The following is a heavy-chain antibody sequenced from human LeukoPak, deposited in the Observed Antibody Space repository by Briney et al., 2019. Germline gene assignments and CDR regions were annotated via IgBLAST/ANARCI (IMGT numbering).Heavy chain of an antibody. D-gene: IGHD3-3*01. CDR3: ARVSISLFGVVTAHFDS. Sequence: PSETLSLTCGVSGGSFSGSYWGWIRQPPGKGLEWIGEINLSGSTNYNSSLTSRVTISLDTSKNQFSLNLRSVTTADTAVYYCARVSISLFGVVTAHFDSWGQGALVAVSS. CDR1: GGSFSGSY. CDR2: INLSGST. J-gene: IGHJ4*02. V-gene: IGHV4-34*01.